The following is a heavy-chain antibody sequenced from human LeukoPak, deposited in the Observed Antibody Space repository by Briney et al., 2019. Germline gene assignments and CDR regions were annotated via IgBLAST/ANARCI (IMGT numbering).Heavy chain of an antibody. V-gene: IGHV3-23*01. Sequence: GGSLRLSCVVSGITLSNYGMSWVRQAPGKGLEWVAGISDSGGRTNYADSVKGRFTISRDSPKNTLYLQMNSLRAEDTAVYFCAKRGVVIRVILVGFHKEAYYFDSWGQGALVTVYS. J-gene: IGHJ4*02. CDR2: ISDSGGRT. CDR3: AKRGVVIRVILVGFHKEAYYFDS. D-gene: IGHD3-22*01. CDR1: GITLSNYG.